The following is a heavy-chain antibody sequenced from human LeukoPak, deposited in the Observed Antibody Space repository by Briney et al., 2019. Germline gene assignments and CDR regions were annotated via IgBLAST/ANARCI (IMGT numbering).Heavy chain of an antibody. D-gene: IGHD1-26*01. CDR1: GFTFSSYA. V-gene: IGHV3-23*01. CDR2: ISDSGGST. J-gene: IGHJ4*02. Sequence: GGSLRLSCAASGFTFSSYAMSWVRQAPGKGLEWVSGISDSGGSTYYADSVKGRFTISRDNSKNTLYLQMNSLRAEDTAVYYCAKDIKVGVTMYFDYWGQGTLVTVSS. CDR3: AKDIKVGVTMYFDY.